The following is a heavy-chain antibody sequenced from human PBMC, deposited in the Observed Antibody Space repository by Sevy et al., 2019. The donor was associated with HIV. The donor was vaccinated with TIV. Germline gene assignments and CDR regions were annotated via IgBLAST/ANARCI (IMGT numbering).Heavy chain of an antibody. J-gene: IGHJ3*02. CDR2: ISNSPSYI. Sequence: GESLKISCAASGFTFISFTMNWVRQAPGKGLEWVSSISNSPSYIYYADSVKGRFTISRDNAKNALYLQMDSLRVEDAAVHYCARRGGLTDEGFDIWGQGTMVTVSS. V-gene: IGHV3-21*01. CDR1: GFTFISFT. CDR3: ARRGGLTDEGFDI. D-gene: IGHD3-16*01.